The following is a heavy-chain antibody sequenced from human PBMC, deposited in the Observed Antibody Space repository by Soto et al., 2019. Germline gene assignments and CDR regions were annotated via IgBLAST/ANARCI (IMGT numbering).Heavy chain of an antibody. CDR2: IIPIFGTA. CDR1: GGTFSSYA. J-gene: IGHJ6*02. V-gene: IGHV1-69*01. Sequence: QLQLVQSGAEVKKPGSSVKVSCKASGGTFSSYAISWVRQAPGQGLEWMGGIIPIFGTANYAQKFQGRVTITADESTSTAYMELSSLRSEDTAVYYCAGCGGDSPSYYYYYGMDVWGQGTTVTVSS. D-gene: IGHD2-21*02. CDR3: AGCGGDSPSYYYYYGMDV.